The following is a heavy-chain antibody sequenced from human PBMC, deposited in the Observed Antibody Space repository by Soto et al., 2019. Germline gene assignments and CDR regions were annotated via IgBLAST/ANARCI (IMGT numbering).Heavy chain of an antibody. CDR2: ICYSGIT. CDR1: GGSISGYY. D-gene: IGHD3-22*01. J-gene: IGHJ5*02. CDR3: ARDYFDSSDYATNWFDP. Sequence: SETLSLTCTVTGGSISGYYWSWIRQPPGKGLEWIGYICYSGITNYDPSLKSRVTISVDTSKNQFSLKLTSVTAADTALYYCARDYFDSSDYATNWFDPWGQGTLVTVS. V-gene: IGHV4-59*12.